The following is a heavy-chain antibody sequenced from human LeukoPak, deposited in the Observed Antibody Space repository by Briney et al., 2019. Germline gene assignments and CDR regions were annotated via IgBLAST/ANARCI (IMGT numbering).Heavy chain of an antibody. D-gene: IGHD6-6*01. CDR1: GGSISSSSYY. Sequence: SETLSLTCTVSGGSISSSSYYWGWIRQPPGKGLEWIGEINHSGSTNYNPSLKSRVTISVDTSKNQFSLKLSSVTAADTAVYYCARPRTARASQDAFDIWGQGTMVTVSS. V-gene: IGHV4-39*07. J-gene: IGHJ3*02. CDR2: INHSGST. CDR3: ARPRTARASQDAFDI.